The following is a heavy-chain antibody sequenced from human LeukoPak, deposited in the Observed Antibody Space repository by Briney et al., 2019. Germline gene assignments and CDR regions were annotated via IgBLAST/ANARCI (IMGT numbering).Heavy chain of an antibody. CDR3: ARDLCGSRRNWVFFCDY. Sequence: GGSLTFTSAASGFTFSNIGMLRLRQAPGKGLEWVAAIWYDGSHKHYADSVKGRFTISRDNSKNTLYVQMNSLRAEDTAVYYCARDLCGSRRNWVFFCDYWGQGALVTVSS. V-gene: IGHV3-33*01. D-gene: IGHD7-27*01. CDR1: GFTFSNIG. CDR2: IWYDGSHK. J-gene: IGHJ4*02.